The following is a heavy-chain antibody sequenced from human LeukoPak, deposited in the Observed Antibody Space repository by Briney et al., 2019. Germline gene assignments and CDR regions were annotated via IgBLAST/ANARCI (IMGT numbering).Heavy chain of an antibody. CDR2: ICEASRNK. D-gene: IGHD5-12*01. V-gene: IGHV3-23*01. Sequence: GGSLRLSCAASGFTFNIYAMSWVRQAPGKGLEWVSAICEASRNKYYADSVKGRFTISRDNSKNTLYLQMNSLRAEDTAVYYCARDETPTNGYDSYDFWGQGTLVTVST. CDR1: GFTFNIYA. CDR3: ARDETPTNGYDSYDF. J-gene: IGHJ4*02.